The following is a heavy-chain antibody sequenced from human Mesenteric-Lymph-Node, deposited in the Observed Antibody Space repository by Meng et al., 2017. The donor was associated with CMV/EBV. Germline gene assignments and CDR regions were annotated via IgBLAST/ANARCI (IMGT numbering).Heavy chain of an antibody. J-gene: IGHJ2*01. CDR3: ARAFLSDYFDL. CDR2: IHHSGTT. V-gene: IGHV4-31*01. CDR1: GASISTGKYY. D-gene: IGHD2-21*01. Sequence: CTVSGASISTGKYYWSWIRQAPGRGLEWMGYIHHSGTTYYNPSLKTQMSISVDTSTNQISLQMNSVTAADTAVYFCARAFLSDYFDLWGRGTLVTVSS.